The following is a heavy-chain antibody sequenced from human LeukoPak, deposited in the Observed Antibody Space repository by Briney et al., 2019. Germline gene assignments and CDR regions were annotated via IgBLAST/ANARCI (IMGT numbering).Heavy chain of an antibody. CDR3: ARRYSSSPDY. V-gene: IGHV3-30*03. D-gene: IGHD6-6*01. Sequence: PGGSLRLSCAASGFTFSSYGMHWVRQAPGKGLEWVAVISYDGSNKYYADSVKGRFTISRDNSKNTLYLQMNSLRAEDTAVYYCARRYSSSPDYWGQGTLVTVSS. J-gene: IGHJ4*02. CDR1: GFTFSSYG. CDR2: ISYDGSNK.